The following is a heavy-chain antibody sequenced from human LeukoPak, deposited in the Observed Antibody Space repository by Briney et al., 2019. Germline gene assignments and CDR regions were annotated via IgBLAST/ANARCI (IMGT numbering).Heavy chain of an antibody. CDR2: INHSGST. J-gene: IGHJ4*02. V-gene: IGHV4-34*01. CDR3: ARHEGYSSGPPDY. Sequence: SETLSLTCAVYGGSFSGYYWSWIRQPPGKGLEWIGEINHSGSTNYNPSLKSRVTISVDTSKNQFSLKLTSVTAADTAMYYCARHEGYSSGPPDYWGQGTLVTVSS. D-gene: IGHD6-19*01. CDR1: GGSFSGYY.